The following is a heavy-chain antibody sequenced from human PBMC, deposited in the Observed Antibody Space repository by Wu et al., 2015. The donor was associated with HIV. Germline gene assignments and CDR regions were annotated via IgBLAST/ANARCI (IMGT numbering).Heavy chain of an antibody. Sequence: QVQLVQSGAEVKKPGASVKVSCKASGYTFTSYGISWVRQAPGQGLEWMGWISAYNGNTNYAQKLQGRVTMTTDTSTSTAYMELRSLRSDDTAVYYCARQTYYYDSSGVGDAFDIWGQGTMVTVSS. J-gene: IGHJ3*02. V-gene: IGHV1-18*01. D-gene: IGHD3-22*01. CDR3: ARQTYYYDSSGVGDAFDI. CDR2: ISAYNGNT. CDR1: GYTFTSYG.